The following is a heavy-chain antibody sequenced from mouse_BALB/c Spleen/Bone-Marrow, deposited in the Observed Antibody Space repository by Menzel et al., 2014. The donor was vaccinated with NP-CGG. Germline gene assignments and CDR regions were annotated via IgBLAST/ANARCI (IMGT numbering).Heavy chain of an antibody. CDR3: ARSGYGSSLFAY. Sequence: VQLQQSGAELVKPGASVKLSCTASGFNIKDTYMHWVKQRPEQGLEWIGRIDPANGNTKYDPKFQGKATITADTSSNTAYLQLSGLTSEDTAVYYCARSGYGSSLFAYWGQGTLVTVSA. J-gene: IGHJ3*01. CDR2: IDPANGNT. V-gene: IGHV14-3*02. D-gene: IGHD1-1*01. CDR1: GFNIKDTY.